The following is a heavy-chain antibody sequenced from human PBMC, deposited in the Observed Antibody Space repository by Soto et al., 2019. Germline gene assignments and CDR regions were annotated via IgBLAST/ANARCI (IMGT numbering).Heavy chain of an antibody. CDR1: GGSISSGGYY. CDR2: IYYSGST. CDR3: ARESSGDSRARGAFAI. V-gene: IGHV4-31*03. D-gene: IGHD3-22*01. Sequence: SETLSLTCTVSGGSISSGGYYWSWIRQHPGKGLEWIGYIYYSGSTYYNPSLKSRVTISVDTSKNQFSLKLSSVTAADTAVYYCARESSGDSRARGAFAIWGKGTMVTVSS. J-gene: IGHJ3*02.